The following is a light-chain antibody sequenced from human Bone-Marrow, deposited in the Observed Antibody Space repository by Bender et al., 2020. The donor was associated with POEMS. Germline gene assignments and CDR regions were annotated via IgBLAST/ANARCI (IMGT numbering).Light chain of an antibody. Sequence: QSALTQPRSVSGSPGQSVTISCTGTSSDVGGYGYVSWYQQHPGKAPKVMIYDVSRRPSGVPDRFSGSQSGNTASLTIFGLQAEDEADYYCFSYTSSSTPYVFGTGTKVTVL. CDR2: DVS. J-gene: IGLJ1*01. CDR3: FSYTSSSTPYV. CDR1: SSDVGGYGY. V-gene: IGLV2-11*01.